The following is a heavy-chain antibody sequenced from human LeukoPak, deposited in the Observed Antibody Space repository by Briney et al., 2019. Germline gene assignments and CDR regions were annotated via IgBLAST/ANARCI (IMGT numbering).Heavy chain of an antibody. CDR3: ARDSDSSGWATFDY. J-gene: IGHJ4*02. CDR2: IIPIFGTA. D-gene: IGHD6-19*01. Sequence: ASVKVSCKASEGTFSSYAISWVRQAPGQGLEWMGGIIPIFGTANYAQKFQGRVTITTDESTSTAYMELSSLRSEDTAVYYCARDSDSSGWATFDYWGQGTLVTVSS. CDR1: EGTFSSYA. V-gene: IGHV1-69*05.